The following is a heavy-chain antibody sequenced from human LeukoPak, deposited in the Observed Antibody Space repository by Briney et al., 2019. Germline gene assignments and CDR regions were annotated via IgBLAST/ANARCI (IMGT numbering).Heavy chain of an antibody. CDR2: IKKDGSEK. CDR1: GFTFSTRW. CDR3: ARVRITRDAFDI. Sequence: GRSLRLSCAASGFTFSTRWMNWVRQAPGKGLEWVANIKKDGSEKYYVDSVKGRFTISRDNAKNSLYLQMNSLRAEDTAVYYCARVRITRDAFDIWGQGTMVTVSS. D-gene: IGHD2-15*01. V-gene: IGHV3-7*05. J-gene: IGHJ3*02.